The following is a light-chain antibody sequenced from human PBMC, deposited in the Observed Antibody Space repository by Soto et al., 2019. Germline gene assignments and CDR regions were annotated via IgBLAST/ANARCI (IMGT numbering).Light chain of an antibody. V-gene: IGKV3-15*01. CDR2: GAS. CDR3: QQYYNWPPT. CDR1: QSVGSN. Sequence: EIVMTQSPATLSVSPGERATLSCRASQSVGSNLVWYQQKPGQAPRLLIYGASARATGIPARFSGSGSGTEFTLTISSLQSEDSAVYFCQQYYNWPPTFGGGTKAEIK. J-gene: IGKJ4*01.